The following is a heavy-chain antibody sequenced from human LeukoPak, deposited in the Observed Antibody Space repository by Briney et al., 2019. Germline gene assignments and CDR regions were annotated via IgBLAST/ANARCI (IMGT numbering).Heavy chain of an antibody. CDR3: ARGYIAAAGTGWVY. J-gene: IGHJ4*02. Sequence: ASVKVSCKASGYTFTSYDINWVRQATGQGLEWLGWMNPNSGNTGYAQKFQGRVTMTRNTSISTAYMELSRLRSDDTAVYYCARGYIAAAGTGWVYWGQGTLVTVSS. D-gene: IGHD6-13*01. V-gene: IGHV1-8*01. CDR1: GYTFTSYD. CDR2: MNPNSGNT.